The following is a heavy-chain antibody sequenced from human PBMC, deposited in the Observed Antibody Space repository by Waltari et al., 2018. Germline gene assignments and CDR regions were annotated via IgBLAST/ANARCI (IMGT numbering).Heavy chain of an antibody. J-gene: IGHJ5*02. D-gene: IGHD1-26*01. CDR1: GFTFSTFW. Sequence: EVQLVESGGGLVHPGGSLRLSCEASGFTFSTFWVHWVRQVPGKGLVWVSRIKSDGSATSYADSVKGRFTISRDNAKNTVYLQMNSLRVEDTAVYHCASDVHSGRYGWFDPWAQGTLVTVSS. CDR2: IKSDGSAT. CDR3: ASDVHSGRYGWFDP. V-gene: IGHV3-74*01.